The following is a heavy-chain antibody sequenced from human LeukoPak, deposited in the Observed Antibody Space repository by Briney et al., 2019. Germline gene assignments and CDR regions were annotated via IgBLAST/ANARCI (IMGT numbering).Heavy chain of an antibody. CDR3: ARAPSMYSGSWYYFDY. J-gene: IGHJ4*02. V-gene: IGHV3-66*01. CDR1: GFNITSNY. D-gene: IGHD6-13*01. CDR2: IYSGGFT. Sequence: GGSLRLSCAASGFNITSNYMNWVRQAPGKGLEWVAIIYSGGFTYYRDSVKGRFTIYRDNSKNTVYLQMNSLRVEDTAVYYCARAPSMYSGSWYYFDYWGQGTLVTVSS.